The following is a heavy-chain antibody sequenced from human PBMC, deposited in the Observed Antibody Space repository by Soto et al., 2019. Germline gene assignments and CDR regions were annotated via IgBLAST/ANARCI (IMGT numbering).Heavy chain of an antibody. J-gene: IGHJ4*02. CDR3: AREVQVHTPAFVY. CDR2: ISSMFGAA. V-gene: IGHV1-69*19. CDR1: GGTFNTYA. Sequence: QVQLVQSGAEMKKPGSSVKVSCQSSGGTFNTYAMNWVRQAPGQGPEWMGDISSMFGAANYAPKFQGRVTITADESTGTSYMQSSSLTSEDTALYFCAREVQVHTPAFVYWGQGTLVTVSS. D-gene: IGHD3-10*01.